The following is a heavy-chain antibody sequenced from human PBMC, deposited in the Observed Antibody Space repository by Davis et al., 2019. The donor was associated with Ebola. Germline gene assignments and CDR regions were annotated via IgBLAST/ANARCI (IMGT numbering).Heavy chain of an antibody. CDR3: ARPSSGYEASFDY. CDR2: IYPGDSDT. V-gene: IGHV5-51*01. CDR1: GYSFTSYW. Sequence: GESLKISCKGSGYSFTSYWIGWVRQMPGKGLEWMWIIYPGDSDTRYSPSFQGQVTISADNSINSAYLQWNSLRASDTAIYYCARPSSGYEASFDYWGQGTLVTVSS. J-gene: IGHJ4*02. D-gene: IGHD3-22*01.